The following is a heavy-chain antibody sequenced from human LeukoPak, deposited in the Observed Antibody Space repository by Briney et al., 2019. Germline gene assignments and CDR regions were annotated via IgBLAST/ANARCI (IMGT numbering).Heavy chain of an antibody. CDR1: GFSFSRYW. CDR2: IKQDGSEK. J-gene: IGHJ5*02. CDR3: ARDYMVRGVMLLFDP. V-gene: IGHV3-7*01. Sequence: GGSLRLSCAASGFSFSRYWMSWVRQAPGKGLEWVANIKQDGSEKYYVDSVKGRFTISRDNAKNSLYLQMNSLRAEDTAVYYCARDYMVRGVMLLFDPWGQGTLVTISS. D-gene: IGHD3-10*01.